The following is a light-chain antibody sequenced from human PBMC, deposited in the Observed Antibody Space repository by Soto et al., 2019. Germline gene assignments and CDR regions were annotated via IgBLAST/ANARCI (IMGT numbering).Light chain of an antibody. Sequence: QSVLTQPASVSGSHGQSSTISCTGTSSDVGAYNYVSWYQHFPGKAPQLIIYDVSERPSGVSDRFSGSKSGNTASLTISGLQAEDEADYYCNSYSTSSTYVFGTGTKLTVL. CDR2: DVS. V-gene: IGLV2-14*03. J-gene: IGLJ1*01. CDR3: NSYSTSSTYV. CDR1: SSDVGAYNY.